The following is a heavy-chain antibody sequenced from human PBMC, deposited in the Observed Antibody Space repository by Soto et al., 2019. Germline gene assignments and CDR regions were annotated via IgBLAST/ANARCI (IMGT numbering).Heavy chain of an antibody. V-gene: IGHV1-18*01. CDR2: ISAYNGNT. J-gene: IGHJ4*02. D-gene: IGHD3-3*01. CDR1: GYTFTSYG. Sequence: EASVKVSCKASGYTFTSYGISWVRQAPGQGLEWMGWISAYNGNTNYAQKLQGRVTMTTDTSTSTAYMELRSLRSDDTAVYYRARDRSPYDFWSGYYSPLGFDYWGQGTLVTVSS. CDR3: ARDRSPYDFWSGYYSPLGFDY.